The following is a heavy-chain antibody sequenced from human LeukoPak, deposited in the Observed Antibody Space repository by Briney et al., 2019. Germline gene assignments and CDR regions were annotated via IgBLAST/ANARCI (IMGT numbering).Heavy chain of an antibody. CDR2: IIPIFGTA. Sequence: GASVKVSCKASGGTFSSYAISWVRQAPGQGLEWMGGIIPIFGTANYAQKFQGRVTITADESTSTAYMELRSLRSDDTAVYYCAIGFRTNRASWGQGTLVTVSS. V-gene: IGHV1-69*13. D-gene: IGHD1-14*01. CDR3: AIGFRTNRAS. CDR1: GGTFSSYA. J-gene: IGHJ5*02.